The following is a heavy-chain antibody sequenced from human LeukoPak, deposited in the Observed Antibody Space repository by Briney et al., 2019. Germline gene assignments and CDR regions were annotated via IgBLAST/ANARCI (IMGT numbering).Heavy chain of an antibody. CDR3: VRHAHDPMFDF. V-gene: IGHV4-61*02. Sequence: SQTLSLTCTVSGGSISSGSYYWSWIRQPAGKGLEWIGRIYTSGSTNYNPSLKSRVTISVDTSKNQFSLRLSSVTAADTAIYYCVRHAHDPMFDFWGRGTLVTVSS. CDR2: IYTSGST. J-gene: IGHJ4*02. CDR1: GGSISSGSYY.